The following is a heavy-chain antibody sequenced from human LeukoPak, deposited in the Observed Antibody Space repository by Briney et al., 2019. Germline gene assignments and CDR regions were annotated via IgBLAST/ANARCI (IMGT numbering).Heavy chain of an antibody. CDR2: ISSSSSTI. J-gene: IGHJ3*02. V-gene: IGHV3-48*04. CDR3: ASATRPPYAFDI. D-gene: IGHD2-15*01. Sequence: GGSLRLSCAASGFTFSSYSMNWVRQAPGKGLGWVSSISSSSSTIYYAGSVKGRFTISRDNAKNSLYLQMNSLRAEDTAVYYCASATRPPYAFDIWGQGTMVTVSS. CDR1: GFTFSSYS.